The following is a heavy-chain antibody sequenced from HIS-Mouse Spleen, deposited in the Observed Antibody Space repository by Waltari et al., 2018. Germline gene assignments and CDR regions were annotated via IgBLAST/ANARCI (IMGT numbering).Heavy chain of an antibody. Sequence: QVQLVQSGAEVKKPGSSVKVSCKASGGTFSSYAISWVRQAPGQGLEWLGGIIPIFGTATYAQKFQGRVTITADESTSTAYMGLSSLRSEDTAVYYCARDSGSYSFWYFDLWGRGTLVTVSS. CDR3: ARDSGSYSFWYFDL. CDR2: IIPIFGTA. CDR1: GGTFSSYA. J-gene: IGHJ2*01. D-gene: IGHD1-26*01. V-gene: IGHV1-69*01.